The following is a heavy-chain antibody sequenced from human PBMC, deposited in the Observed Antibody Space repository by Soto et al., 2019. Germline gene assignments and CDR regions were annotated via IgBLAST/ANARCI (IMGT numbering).Heavy chain of an antibody. CDR1: GGTFSSYS. V-gene: IGHV1-69*01. J-gene: IGHJ6*02. Sequence: QVHLVQSGAEVKKPGSSVRVSCKTSGGTFSSYSFTWVRQAPGQGLEWMVEIIPILNTANFAQKFQSRVTITADEPTSTVYMDLSSLSPDDTAVYYCARVDYDSTSGFYDYGLDVWGQGTTVTVSS. CDR3: ARVDYDSTSGFYDYGLDV. D-gene: IGHD3-16*01. CDR2: IIPILNTA.